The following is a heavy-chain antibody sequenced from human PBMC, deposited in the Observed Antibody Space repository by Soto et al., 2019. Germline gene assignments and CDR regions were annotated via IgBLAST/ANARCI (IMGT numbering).Heavy chain of an antibody. CDR2: IWYDGSNK. CDR1: GFTFSSYG. Sequence: QVQLVESGGGVVQPGRSLRLSCAASGFTFSSYGMHWVRKAPGKGLEWVTVIWYDGSNKYYADSVKGRFTISRENSKNTLYLQMNSLRAEDTAVYYCARDPGGNSLYFDYWGQGTLVTVSS. J-gene: IGHJ4*02. D-gene: IGHD2-21*02. CDR3: ARDPGGNSLYFDY. V-gene: IGHV3-33*01.